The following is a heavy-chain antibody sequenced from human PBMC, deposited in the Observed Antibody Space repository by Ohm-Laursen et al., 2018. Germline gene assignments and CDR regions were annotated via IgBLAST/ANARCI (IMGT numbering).Heavy chain of an antibody. D-gene: IGHD3-3*01. V-gene: IGHV4-39*01. CDR2: IYYSGST. J-gene: IGHJ5*02. Sequence: GTLSLTCTVSGGSISSSSYYWGWIRQPPGKGLEWIGSIYYSGSTYYNPSLKSRVTISVDTSKNQFSLKLSSVTAADTAVYYCARRGFLEWLFNNWFDPWGQGTLVTVSS. CDR1: GGSISSSSYY. CDR3: ARRGFLEWLFNNWFDP.